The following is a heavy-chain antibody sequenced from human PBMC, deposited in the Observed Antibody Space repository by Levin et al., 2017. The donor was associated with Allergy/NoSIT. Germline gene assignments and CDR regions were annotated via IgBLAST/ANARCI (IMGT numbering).Heavy chain of an antibody. CDR1: GFTFSSYG. Sequence: GGSLRLSCAASGFTFSSYGMHWVRQAPGKGLEWVAVISYDGSNKYYADSVKGRFTISRDNSKNTLYLQMNSLRAEDTAVYYCAKDLDWGQGTLVTVSS. V-gene: IGHV3-30*18. CDR2: ISYDGSNK. CDR3: AKDLD. J-gene: IGHJ4*02.